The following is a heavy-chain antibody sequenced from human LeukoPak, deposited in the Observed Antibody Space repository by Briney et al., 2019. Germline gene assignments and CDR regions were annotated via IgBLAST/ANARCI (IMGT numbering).Heavy chain of an antibody. CDR1: GGSFIGYY. CDR2: INHSGST. V-gene: IGHV4-34*01. D-gene: IGHD3-10*01. CDR3: ARLARVLLWFGEIMAWFDP. Sequence: SETLSLPCAVYGGSFIGYYWSWIRQPPGKGLEWIGEINHSGSTNYNPSLKSRVTISVDTSKNQFSLKLSSVTAADTAVYYCARLARVLLWFGEIMAWFDPWGQGTLVTVSS. J-gene: IGHJ5*02.